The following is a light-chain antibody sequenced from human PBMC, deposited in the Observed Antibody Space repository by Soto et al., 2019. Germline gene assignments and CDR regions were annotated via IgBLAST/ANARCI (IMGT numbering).Light chain of an antibody. J-gene: IGKJ5*01. Sequence: EIVLAQAPGTLSLSAGEGATLSWRASQSVTSSYLAWYQQKPGQAPRLLIYGASGRATGIPDRFSGSGSGTDFTLTISRLEPEDFAVYYCQQRSSWPSITFGQGTQLEIK. CDR2: GAS. CDR1: QSVTSSY. V-gene: IGKV3D-20*02. CDR3: QQRSSWPSIT.